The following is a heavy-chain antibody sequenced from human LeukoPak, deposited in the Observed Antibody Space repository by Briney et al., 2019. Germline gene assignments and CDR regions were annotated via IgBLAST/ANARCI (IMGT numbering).Heavy chain of an antibody. CDR3: ARGSPGYGKSVDS. D-gene: IGHD6-13*01. Sequence: GGSLRLPCAASGFTYSSYEMNWVRQAPGKGLEWVSYISSSGNTISYSDSVKGRFAISRDNAKKSLNLQMNSLRVEDTAVYYCARGSPGYGKSVDSWGQGTLVTVSA. CDR2: ISSSGNTI. J-gene: IGHJ4*02. CDR1: GFTYSSYE. V-gene: IGHV3-48*03.